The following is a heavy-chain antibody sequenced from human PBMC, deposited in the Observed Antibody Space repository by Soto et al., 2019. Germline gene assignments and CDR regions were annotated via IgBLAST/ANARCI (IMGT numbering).Heavy chain of an antibody. J-gene: IGHJ5*02. CDR3: ARALVDFWSGYDAPSNWFDP. Sequence: QVQLQESGPGLVKPSQTLSLTCTVSGGSISSGGYYWSWIRPHPGEGLGGVGYIYYSGSTYYNPSLKSRVTISVDTSKNQFSLKLSSVTAADTAVYYCARALVDFWSGYDAPSNWFDPWGQGTLVTVSS. V-gene: IGHV4-31*03. D-gene: IGHD3-3*01. CDR2: IYYSGST. CDR1: GGSISSGGYY.